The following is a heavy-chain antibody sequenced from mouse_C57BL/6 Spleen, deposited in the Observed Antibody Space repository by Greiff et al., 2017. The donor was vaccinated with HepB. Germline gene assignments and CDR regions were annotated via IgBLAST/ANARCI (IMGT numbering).Heavy chain of an antibody. Sequence: QVQLQQSGAELVRPGASVTLSCKASGYTFTDYEMHWVKQTPVHGLEWIGAIDPETGGTAYNQKFKGKAILTADKSSSTAYMELRSLTSEDSAVYYCTREYYGNYYAMDYWGQGTSVTVSS. CDR1: GYTFTDYE. J-gene: IGHJ4*01. CDR2: IDPETGGT. D-gene: IGHD2-1*01. CDR3: TREYYGNYYAMDY. V-gene: IGHV1-15*01.